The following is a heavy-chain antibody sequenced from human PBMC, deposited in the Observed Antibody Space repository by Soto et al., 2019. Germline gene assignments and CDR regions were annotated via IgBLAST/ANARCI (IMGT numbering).Heavy chain of an antibody. D-gene: IGHD3-10*01. Sequence: DVQLVESGGGLMQPGGSLRLSCAASGFTVSNTDMNWVRQAPGKGLEWVSLIYSGGNTYYADSVKGRFTISRDKSNNTLYLQINSLRVEDTAVYYCASGWRPDYWGQGTLVTVSS. CDR1: GFTVSNTD. V-gene: IGHV3-53*01. J-gene: IGHJ4*02. CDR2: IYSGGNT. CDR3: ASGWRPDY.